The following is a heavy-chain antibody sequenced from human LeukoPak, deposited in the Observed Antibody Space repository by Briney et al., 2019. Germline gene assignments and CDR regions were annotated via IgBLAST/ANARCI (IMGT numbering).Heavy chain of an antibody. Sequence: KPSETLSLTCAVYGGSFSGYYWSWIRQPPGKGLEWIGEINHSGSTNYNPSLKSRVTISVDTSKNQFSLKLSSVTAADTAVYYCARGAAVAGIAYWGQGTLVTVSS. J-gene: IGHJ4*02. CDR1: GGSFSGYY. V-gene: IGHV4-34*01. CDR2: INHSGST. D-gene: IGHD6-19*01. CDR3: ARGAAVAGIAY.